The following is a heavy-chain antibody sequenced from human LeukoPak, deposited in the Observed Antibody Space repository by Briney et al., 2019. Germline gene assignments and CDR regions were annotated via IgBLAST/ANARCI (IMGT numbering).Heavy chain of an antibody. CDR3: ARENCRGATCYSMWGAFDI. CDR2: IYHSGST. D-gene: IGHD2-15*01. J-gene: IGHJ3*02. Sequence: SGTLSLTCAVSGGSISSNNWWGWVRQPPGKGLEWIGEIYHSGSTNYNPSLKSRINISVDKSKNKFSLNLSSTTAADTAIYYCARENCRGATCYSMWGAFDIWGQGTMVTV. V-gene: IGHV4-4*02. CDR1: GGSISSNNW.